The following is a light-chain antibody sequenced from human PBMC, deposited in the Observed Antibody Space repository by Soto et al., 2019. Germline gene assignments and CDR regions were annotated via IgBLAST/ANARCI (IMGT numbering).Light chain of an antibody. CDR3: CSYAGSYTYV. J-gene: IGLJ1*01. V-gene: IGLV2-11*01. CDR1: SSDIGGYNY. CDR2: DVT. Sequence: QSALTQPRSVSGFPGQSVTISCTGTSSDIGGYNYVSWYQQHPAKAPKLMIYDVTKRPSGVPDRFSGSKSGSTASLTISGLQAEDEADYYCCSYAGSYTYVFGTGTKVTVL.